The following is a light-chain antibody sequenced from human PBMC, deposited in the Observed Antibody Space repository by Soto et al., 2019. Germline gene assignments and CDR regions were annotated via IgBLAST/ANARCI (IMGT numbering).Light chain of an antibody. J-gene: IGLJ1*01. CDR1: SSNNGSNA. Sequence: QSALTQPPSASGTPGQRVTISCSGSSSNNGSNAVAWYQQLPGTAPKLLIYSNNQRPSGVPDRFSGSKSGTSASLAISGLQSEDEADYYCAAWDDSLNGYGFGTGTKVTVL. V-gene: IGLV1-44*01. CDR3: AAWDDSLNGYG. CDR2: SNN.